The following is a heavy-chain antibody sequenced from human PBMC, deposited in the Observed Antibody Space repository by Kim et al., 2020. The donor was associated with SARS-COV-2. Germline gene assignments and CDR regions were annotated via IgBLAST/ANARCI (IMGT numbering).Heavy chain of an antibody. CDR3: ARDRGLMVRGVILKGYYGMDV. V-gene: IGHV4-30-4*01. D-gene: IGHD3-10*01. CDR1: GGSISSGDYY. Sequence: SETLSLTCTVSGGSISSGDYYWSWIRQPPGKGLEWIGYIYYSGSTYYNPSLKSRVTISVDTSKNQFSLKLSSVTAADTAVYYCARDRGLMVRGVILKGYYGMDVWGQGTTVTVSS. J-gene: IGHJ6*02. CDR2: IYYSGST.